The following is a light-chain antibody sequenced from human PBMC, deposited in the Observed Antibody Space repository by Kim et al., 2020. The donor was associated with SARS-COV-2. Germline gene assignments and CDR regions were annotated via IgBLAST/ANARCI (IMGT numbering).Light chain of an antibody. CDR1: QSVASNY. Sequence: PGERATLACRASQSVASNYLAWYQQKPGQAPRLLIYEASTRATGIPDRFSGSASGTDFTLTINRLEPEDFAVYFCQQYGSSPTWTFGQGTKVDIK. CDR3: QQYGSSPTWT. V-gene: IGKV3-20*01. J-gene: IGKJ1*01. CDR2: EAS.